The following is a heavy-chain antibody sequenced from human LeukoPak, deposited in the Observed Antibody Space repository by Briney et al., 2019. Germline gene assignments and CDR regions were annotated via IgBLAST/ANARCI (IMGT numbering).Heavy chain of an antibody. V-gene: IGHV4-34*01. CDR1: GGSFSGYY. Sequence: SETLSLTCAVYGGSFSGYYWSWIRQPPGKGLEWIGEINHSGSTNYNPSLKSRVTISVDTSKNQFSLKLSSVTAADTAVYYCAREGTHDAFDIWGQGTMVTVSS. CDR2: INHSGST. J-gene: IGHJ3*02. CDR3: AREGTHDAFDI. D-gene: IGHD1-14*01.